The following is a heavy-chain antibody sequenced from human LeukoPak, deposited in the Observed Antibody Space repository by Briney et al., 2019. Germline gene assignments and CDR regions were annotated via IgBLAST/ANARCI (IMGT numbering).Heavy chain of an antibody. D-gene: IGHD6-13*01. CDR1: GGPFSGYY. J-gene: IGHJ5*02. CDR2: INHSGST. CDR3: AAETTAGNA. V-gene: IGHV4-34*01. Sequence: SETLSLTCAVYGGPFSGYYWSWIRQPPGKGLEWIGEINHSGSTNYNPSLKSRVTISVDTSKSQFSLKLSSVTAADTAVYCCAAETTAGNAWGQGTLVAVSS.